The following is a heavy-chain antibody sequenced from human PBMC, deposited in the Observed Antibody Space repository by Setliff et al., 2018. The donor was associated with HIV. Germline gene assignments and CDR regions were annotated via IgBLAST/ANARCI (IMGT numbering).Heavy chain of an antibody. CDR1: GYSFSKYG. Sequence: SVKVSCKASGYSFSKYGISWVRQAPGQGLEWMGGIIPIFGTAKYAQKFQGRLTITADESTSTAYMELSSLRSEDTAVYYCARLREMATINYYYNYMDVWGKGTMVTVSS. J-gene: IGHJ6*03. V-gene: IGHV1-69*13. D-gene: IGHD5-12*01. CDR3: ARLREMATINYYYNYMDV. CDR2: IIPIFGTA.